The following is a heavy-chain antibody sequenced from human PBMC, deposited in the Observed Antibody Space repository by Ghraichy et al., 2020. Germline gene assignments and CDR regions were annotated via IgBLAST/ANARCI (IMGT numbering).Heavy chain of an antibody. CDR2: INHSGST. D-gene: IGHD2-15*01. CDR1: GGSFSGYY. V-gene: IGHV4-34*01. J-gene: IGHJ6*03. CDR3: ARGAHAPIYCSGGSCYSDGNYYYYMDV. Sequence: SQNLSLTCAVYGGSFSGYYWSWIRQPPGKGLEWIGEINHSGSTNYNPSLKSRVTISVDTSKNQFSLKLSSVTAADTAVYYCARGAHAPIYCSGGSCYSDGNYYYYMDVWGKGTTVTVSS.